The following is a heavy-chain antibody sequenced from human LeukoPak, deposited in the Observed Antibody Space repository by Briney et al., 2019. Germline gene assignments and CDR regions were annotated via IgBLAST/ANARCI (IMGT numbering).Heavy chain of an antibody. CDR2: ITSDGSSK. Sequence: GRSLRLSCAASGFTFSSYAMHWVRQAPGKGLEWVAGITSDGSSKYYADSVKGRFTISRDNSKNTLYLQMNSLRAEDTAVYYCARDSGTRGDYCGQGTLVTVSS. CDR3: ARDSGTRGDY. CDR1: GFTFSSYA. J-gene: IGHJ4*02. D-gene: IGHD1-1*01. V-gene: IGHV3-30*01.